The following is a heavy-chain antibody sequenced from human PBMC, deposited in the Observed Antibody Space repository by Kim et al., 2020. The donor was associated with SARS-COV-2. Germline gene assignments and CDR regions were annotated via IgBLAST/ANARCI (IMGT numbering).Heavy chain of an antibody. J-gene: IGHJ4*02. CDR1: GFTFSSYW. D-gene: IGHD2-15*01. V-gene: IGHV3-74*01. Sequence: GGSLRLSCAASGFTFSSYWMHWVRQAPGKGLVWVSRINSDGSSTSYADSVKGRFTISRDNAKNTLYLQMNSLRAEDTAVYYCARVGEDCSGGSCYEPNFDYWGQGTLVTVSS. CDR2: INSDGSST. CDR3: ARVGEDCSGGSCYEPNFDY.